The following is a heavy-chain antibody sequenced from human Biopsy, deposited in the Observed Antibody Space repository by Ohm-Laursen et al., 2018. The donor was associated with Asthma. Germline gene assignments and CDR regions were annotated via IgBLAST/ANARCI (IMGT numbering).Heavy chain of an antibody. CDR3: ARGGLGYCSSTSCYQNYYYGMDV. Sequence: SLRLSCTASGFTFSSYGMHWVRQAPGKGLEWVAVIWYDGSNKYYADSVKGRFTISRDNSKNTLYLQMNSLRAEDMAVYYCARGGLGYCSSTSCYQNYYYGMDVWGQGTTVTVSS. J-gene: IGHJ6*02. CDR2: IWYDGSNK. D-gene: IGHD2-2*01. CDR1: GFTFSSYG. V-gene: IGHV3-33*01.